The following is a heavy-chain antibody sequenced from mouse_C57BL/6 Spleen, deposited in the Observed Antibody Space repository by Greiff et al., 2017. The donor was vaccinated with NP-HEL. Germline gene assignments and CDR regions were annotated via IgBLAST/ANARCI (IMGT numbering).Heavy chain of an antibody. V-gene: IGHV5-6*01. CDR3: ARAVYYGSSSYAMDY. Sequence: EVKLVESGGDLVKPGGSLKLSCAASGFTFSSYGMSWVRQTPDKRLEWVATISTGGSDTYYPDSVKGRATISRDNAKNTLYLQMSSLKSEDTAMYYCARAVYYGSSSYAMDYWGQGTSVTVSS. CDR2: ISTGGSDT. D-gene: IGHD1-1*01. CDR1: GFTFSSYG. J-gene: IGHJ4*01.